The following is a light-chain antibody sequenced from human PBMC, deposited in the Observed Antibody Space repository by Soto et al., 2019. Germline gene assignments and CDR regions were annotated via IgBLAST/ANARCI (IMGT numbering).Light chain of an antibody. Sequence: DIHMTQSPGAPASSXWGGVTTSXXASQNIHSFLNWYQQKQGKAPQVLLYGGSALQSGVPSRFSGSGSGTDFTLTISSLQPEDFATYYCQQSHTMSPTFGQGTKVDIK. J-gene: IGKJ1*01. V-gene: IGKV1-39*01. CDR1: QNIHSF. CDR3: QQSHTMSPT. CDR2: GGS.